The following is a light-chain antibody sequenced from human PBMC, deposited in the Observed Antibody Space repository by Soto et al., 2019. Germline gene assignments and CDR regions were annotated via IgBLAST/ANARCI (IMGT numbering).Light chain of an antibody. CDR2: EVS. Sequence: QSALTQPPSASGSPGQSGTISCTGTSSDAGGYNYVSWYQQHPGKAPKLMIYEVSKRPSGVPDRFSGSKSGNTASLTVSGLQAEDEADYYCSSYAGSDTPFVFGTGTKLTVL. CDR3: SSYAGSDTPFV. J-gene: IGLJ1*01. V-gene: IGLV2-8*01. CDR1: SSDAGGYNY.